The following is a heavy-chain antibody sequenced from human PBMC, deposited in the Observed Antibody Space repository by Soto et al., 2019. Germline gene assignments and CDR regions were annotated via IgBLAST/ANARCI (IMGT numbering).Heavy chain of an antibody. Sequence: AAVEVSCKASGYTFTSYAMHWVRQAPGQRLEWMGWINAGNGNTKYSQKFQGRVTITRDTSASTAYMELSSLRSEHTAVYYCASDWELLCAFDIWCQETLVTVSS. V-gene: IGHV1-3*01. J-gene: IGHJ3*02. CDR2: INAGNGNT. CDR1: GYTFTSYA. CDR3: ASDWELLCAFDI. D-gene: IGHD1-26*01.